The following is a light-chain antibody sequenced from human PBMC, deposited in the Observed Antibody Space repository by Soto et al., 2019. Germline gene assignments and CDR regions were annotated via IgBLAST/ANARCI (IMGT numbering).Light chain of an antibody. V-gene: IGKV1-8*01. Sequence: AIRMTQSPSSFSASTGDRVTITCRASQGISSYLAWYQQKPGKAPKLLIYAASTLQSGVPSRFSGSGSGTXXXXXIXXXQSEDFATYYCQQYYSYPHTFGQGTKVEIK. CDR2: AAS. J-gene: IGKJ1*01. CDR3: QQYYSYPHT. CDR1: QGISSY.